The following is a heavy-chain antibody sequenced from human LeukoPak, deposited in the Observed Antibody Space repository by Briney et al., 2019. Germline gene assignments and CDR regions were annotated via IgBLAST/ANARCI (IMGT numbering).Heavy chain of an antibody. CDR3: ARGRGDVPNHYFDY. CDR1: GGSISSYY. V-gene: IGHV4-59*01. D-gene: IGHD3-10*01. J-gene: IGHJ4*02. Sequence: SETLSLTCTVSGGSISSYYWSWIRQPPGEGLEWIGYICYSGSTNYNPSLKSRVTISVDTSKNQFSLKLSSVTAADTAVYYCARGRGDVPNHYFDYWGQGTLVTVSS. CDR2: ICYSGST.